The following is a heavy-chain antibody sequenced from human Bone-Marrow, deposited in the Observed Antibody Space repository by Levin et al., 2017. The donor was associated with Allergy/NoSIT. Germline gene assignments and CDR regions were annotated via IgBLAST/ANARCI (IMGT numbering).Heavy chain of an antibody. CDR2: MYSGGST. CDR3: ATSPTSGY. V-gene: IGHV3-53*01. J-gene: IGHJ4*02. Sequence: SGGSLRLSCAASGFTVGNNYMSWVRQAPGKGLEGVSNMYSGGSTHYTDSVKGRFTISRDSSKNTLYLQMNSLRAEDTAVYYCATSPTSGYWGQGTLVTVSS. CDR1: GFTVGNNY.